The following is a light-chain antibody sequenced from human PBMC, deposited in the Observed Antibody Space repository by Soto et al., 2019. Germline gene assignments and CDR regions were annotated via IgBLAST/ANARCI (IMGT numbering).Light chain of an antibody. J-gene: IGLJ1*01. CDR2: EVS. CDR1: SSDVGGYKY. CDR3: SSYAGSNNFV. V-gene: IGLV2-8*01. Sequence: QSALTQPPSASGSPGQSVTISCTGTSSDVGGYKYVSWYQQHPGKAPKLMIYEVSKRPSGVPDRFSGSKSDNTASLTVSGLKAEDEADYYCSSYAGSNNFVFGTGTKLTVL.